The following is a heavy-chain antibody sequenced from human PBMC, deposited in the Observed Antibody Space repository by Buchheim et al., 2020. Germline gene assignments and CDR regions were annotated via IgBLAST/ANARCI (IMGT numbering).Heavy chain of an antibody. V-gene: IGHV3-23*04. J-gene: IGHJ4*02. CDR2: ISASGSNT. D-gene: IGHD4-23*01. CDR1: GFTFSNYA. Sequence: EVQLVESGGGLVQPGGSLRLSCAASGFTFSNYAMSWVRQAPGKGLGWVSAISASGSNTYYAASVKGRFTISRDKSMNTLYLQMNSLRAEDTAIYYCAKDHNYGGDSDYIDYWGQG. CDR3: AKDHNYGGDSDYIDY.